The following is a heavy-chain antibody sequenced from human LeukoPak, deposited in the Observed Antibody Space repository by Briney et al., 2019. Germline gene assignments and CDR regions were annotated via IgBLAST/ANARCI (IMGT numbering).Heavy chain of an antibody. CDR3: AKYSGSYYYPPNWDS. CDR1: GFTFSSYW. D-gene: IGHD1-26*01. CDR2: ISGSGSST. J-gene: IGHJ4*02. V-gene: IGHV3-23*01. Sequence: GGSLRLSCAASGFTFSSYWMTWVRQAPGKGLEWVSGISGSGSSTYYADSVKGRFTLSRDYPKNTLYLQMNSLRAEDTAVYFCAKYSGSYYYPPNWDSWGQGTLVTVSS.